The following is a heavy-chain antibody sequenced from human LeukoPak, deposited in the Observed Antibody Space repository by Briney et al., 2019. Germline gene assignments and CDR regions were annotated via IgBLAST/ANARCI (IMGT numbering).Heavy chain of an antibody. J-gene: IGHJ3*02. V-gene: IGHV3-21*01. CDR3: ARDRQTYCSGGSCYDNAFDI. D-gene: IGHD2-15*01. CDR1: GFTFSSYS. Sequence: GGSLRLSCAASGFTFSSYSMDWVRQAPGKGLEWVSSISSSSSYIYYADSVKGRFTISRDNAKNSLYLQMNSLRAEDTAVYYCARDRQTYCSGGSCYDNAFDIWGQGTMVTVSS. CDR2: ISSSSSYI.